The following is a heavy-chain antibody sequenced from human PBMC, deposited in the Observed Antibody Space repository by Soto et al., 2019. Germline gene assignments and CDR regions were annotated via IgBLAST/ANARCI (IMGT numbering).Heavy chain of an antibody. Sequence: PSETLSLTCIVSGGSINADYWSWSRQPAGKGVEGIGRSSSGGSTIYNPSLKSRVTLSVDTSKNQFSLRLASVTAADPAIYYCARDAYPNWFDPWGQRTQVTGFS. CDR1: GGSINADY. CDR3: ARDAYPNWFDP. V-gene: IGHV4-4*07. CDR2: SSSGGST. J-gene: IGHJ5*02. D-gene: IGHD2-8*01.